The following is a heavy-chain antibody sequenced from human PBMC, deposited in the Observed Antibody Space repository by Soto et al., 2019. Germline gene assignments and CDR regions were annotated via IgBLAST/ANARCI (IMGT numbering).Heavy chain of an antibody. D-gene: IGHD1-20*01. Sequence: DVQLLESGGGLVQPGGSLTLSCAASRFTFSDFAMSWVRQAPGKGLEWVSSIGGGGTDTYYADSVKGRFTISRDNSKNTLYLQMDILRDEDTAVYYCAKDAVHYNGKWDWFDSWGQGTLVIVSS. CDR2: IGGGGTDT. J-gene: IGHJ5*01. CDR3: AKDAVHYNGKWDWFDS. CDR1: RFTFSDFA. V-gene: IGHV3-23*01.